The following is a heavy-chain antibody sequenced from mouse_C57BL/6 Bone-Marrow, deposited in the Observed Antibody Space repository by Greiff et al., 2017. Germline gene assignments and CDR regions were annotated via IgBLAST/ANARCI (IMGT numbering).Heavy chain of an antibody. CDR1: GYSFTGYY. CDR2: INPSTGGT. J-gene: IGHJ4*01. D-gene: IGHD1-1*01. CDR3: ARWRAIYDYVSRPLYYAMDY. Sequence: EVQLQQSGPELVKPGASVKISCTASGYSFTGYYMNWVKQSPEKSLEWIGEINPSTGGTTYNQKFKAKATLTVDKSSSTAYMQLKSLTSEDSAVYYCARWRAIYDYVSRPLYYAMDYWGQGTSVTVSS. V-gene: IGHV1-42*01.